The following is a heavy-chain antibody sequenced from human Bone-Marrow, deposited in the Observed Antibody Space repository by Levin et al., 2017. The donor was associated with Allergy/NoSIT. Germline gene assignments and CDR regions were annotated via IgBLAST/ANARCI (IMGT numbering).Heavy chain of an antibody. CDR1: GFMFSGYE. J-gene: IGHJ4*02. CDR3: ARGPSSSSSGFYLDF. D-gene: IGHD3-22*01. V-gene: IGHV3-48*03. Sequence: PGGSLRLSCAASGFMFSGYEMNWVRQAPGKGLEWISYISGSGTIIYYADSVKGRFTISRDNAKNSLFLQLNGLRAEDTAVYYCARGPSSSSSGFYLDFWGQGTLVTVSS. CDR2: ISGSGTII.